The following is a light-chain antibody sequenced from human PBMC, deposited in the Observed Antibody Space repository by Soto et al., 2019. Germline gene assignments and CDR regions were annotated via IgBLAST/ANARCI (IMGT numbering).Light chain of an antibody. CDR3: QPYNDYSWT. V-gene: IGKV1-5*03. Sequence: DIHMTQSPSTLSASVGDRVTITCRASQSISIWLAWYQQKPGRAPNLLIYGTASLESGVPSRFSGSRSGTEFTLTIRSLQPDDFATYYCQPYNDYSWTFGQGTKVEIK. CDR2: GTA. CDR1: QSISIW. J-gene: IGKJ1*01.